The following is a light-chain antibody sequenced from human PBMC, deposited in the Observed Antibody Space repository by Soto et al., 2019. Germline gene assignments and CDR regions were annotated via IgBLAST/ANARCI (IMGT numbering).Light chain of an antibody. Sequence: EIVLTQSPATLSSFPGDRVTLSCRASQYINTRLAWYQHRPGQAPRLLIYQTSIRAAGIPARFSASGSGTDFTLTISDVQPEDVALYYCHQRQSWPRTFGQGTKLDIK. V-gene: IGKV3-11*01. CDR2: QTS. J-gene: IGKJ1*01. CDR1: QYINTR. CDR3: HQRQSWPRT.